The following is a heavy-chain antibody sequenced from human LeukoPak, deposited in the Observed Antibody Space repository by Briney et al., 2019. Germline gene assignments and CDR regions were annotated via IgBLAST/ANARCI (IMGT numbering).Heavy chain of an antibody. Sequence: KISCKGSGYSLTSYWISWVRQAPGQGLEWMGGIIPIFGTANYAQKFQGRVTITADKSTSTAYMELSSLRSEDTAVYYCAIYPDYYGSGSYPSPFDYWGQGTLVTVSS. CDR1: GYSLTSYW. D-gene: IGHD3-10*01. J-gene: IGHJ4*02. V-gene: IGHV1-69*06. CDR2: IIPIFGTA. CDR3: AIYPDYYGSGSYPSPFDY.